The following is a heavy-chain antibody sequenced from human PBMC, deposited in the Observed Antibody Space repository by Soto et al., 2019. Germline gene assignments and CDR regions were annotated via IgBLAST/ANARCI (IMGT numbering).Heavy chain of an antibody. CDR3: ARLSRGAAGIFPFDY. V-gene: IGHV4-59*08. D-gene: IGHD6-13*01. J-gene: IGHJ4*02. CDR1: GGSISSYY. Sequence: PSETLSLTCTVSGGSISSYYWSWIRQPPGKGLEWIGYIYYSGSTNYNPSLKSRVTISVDTSKNQFSLKLSSVTAADTAVYYCARLSRGAAGIFPFDYWGQGTLVTVSS. CDR2: IYYSGST.